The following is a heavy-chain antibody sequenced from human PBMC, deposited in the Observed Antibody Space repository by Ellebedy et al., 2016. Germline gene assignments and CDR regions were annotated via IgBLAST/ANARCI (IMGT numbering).Heavy chain of an antibody. CDR3: AREEAVVSTTGDYYFDY. D-gene: IGHD4-17*01. CDR1: GYTFTDYY. V-gene: IGHV1-2*02. Sequence: ASVKVSXXASGYTFTDYYIHWVRQAPGQGLEWMAWINPNTGDTRYPQKFQGRVTVTTDTSTSTAYMEVRRLGSDDTATYFCAREEAVVSTTGDYYFDYWGLGTLVTVSS. CDR2: INPNTGDT. J-gene: IGHJ4*02.